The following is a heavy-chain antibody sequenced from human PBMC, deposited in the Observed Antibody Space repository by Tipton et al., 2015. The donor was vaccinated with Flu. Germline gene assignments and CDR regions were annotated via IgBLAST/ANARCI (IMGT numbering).Heavy chain of an antibody. CDR1: GGSISSYY. CDR2: IYYSGST. Sequence: TLSLTCTVSGGSISSYYWSWIRQPPGKGLERIGYIYYSGSTNYNPSLKSRVTISVDTSKNQFSLKLSSVTAADTAVYYCARVNFLTYYYGSGSYGGMDVWGQGTTVTVSS. CDR3: ARVNFLTYYYGSGSYGGMDV. V-gene: IGHV4-59*01. J-gene: IGHJ6*02. D-gene: IGHD3-10*01.